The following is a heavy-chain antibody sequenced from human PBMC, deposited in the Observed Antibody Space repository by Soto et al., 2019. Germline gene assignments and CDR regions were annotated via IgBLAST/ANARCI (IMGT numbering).Heavy chain of an antibody. D-gene: IGHD4-4*01. V-gene: IGHV4-30-4*01. CDR3: ARVFSNYDGYYFDY. CDR1: GGSISSGDYY. J-gene: IGHJ4*02. Sequence: TLSLTCTVSGGSISSGDYYWSWIRQPPGKGLEWIGYIYYSGSTYYNPSLKSRVTISVDTSKNQFSLKLSSVTAADTAVYYCARVFSNYDGYYFDYWGQGTLVTVS. CDR2: IYYSGST.